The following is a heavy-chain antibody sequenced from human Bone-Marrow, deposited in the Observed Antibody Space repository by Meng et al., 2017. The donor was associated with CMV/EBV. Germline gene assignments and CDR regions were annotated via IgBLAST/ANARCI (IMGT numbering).Heavy chain of an antibody. Sequence: ASVKVSCKASGYTFSSYDINWVRQATGQGLEWMGWMNPNSGNTGYAQKFQGRVTLTRNTSISTAYMELSDLRSEDTAVYYCARGGPDIVVVPAARGNFDYWGQGTRVTVYS. CDR1: GYTFSSYD. V-gene: IGHV1-8*01. CDR2: MNPNSGNT. J-gene: IGHJ4*02. CDR3: ARGGPDIVVVPAARGNFDY. D-gene: IGHD2-2*01.